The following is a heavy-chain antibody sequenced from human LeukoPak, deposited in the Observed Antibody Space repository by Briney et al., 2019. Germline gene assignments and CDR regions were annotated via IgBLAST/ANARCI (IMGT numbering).Heavy chain of an antibody. D-gene: IGHD6-19*01. CDR1: GFTFSSYA. CDR2: ISYDGSNK. CDR3: TRVGSGWVWYDMDV. Sequence: GGSLRLSCAASGFTFSSYAMHWVRQAPGKGLEWVAVISYDGSNKYYADSVKGRFTISRDNSKYTLYLQMNSLRAEDTAVYYWTRVGSGWVWYDMDVWGKGTTVTVSS. J-gene: IGHJ6*03. V-gene: IGHV3-30*04.